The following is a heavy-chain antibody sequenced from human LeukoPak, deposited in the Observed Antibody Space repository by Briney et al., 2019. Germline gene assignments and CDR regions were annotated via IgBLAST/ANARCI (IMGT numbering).Heavy chain of an antibody. Sequence: GASVKVSCKASGYTSTGYYMQWVRQAPGQGLEWMGWINPNSGGTNYAQKFQGRVTMTRDTSISTAYMELSRLRSDDTAVYYCARTYYDSSGYRYWGQGTLVTVSS. CDR3: ARTYYDSSGYRY. D-gene: IGHD3-22*01. CDR1: GYTSTGYY. V-gene: IGHV1-2*02. CDR2: INPNSGGT. J-gene: IGHJ4*02.